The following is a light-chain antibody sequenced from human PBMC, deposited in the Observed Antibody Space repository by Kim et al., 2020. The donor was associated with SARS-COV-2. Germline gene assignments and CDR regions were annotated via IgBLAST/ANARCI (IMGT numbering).Light chain of an antibody. Sequence: DTQMTQSPSTLSASVGDRVTITCRASQSINSWLAWYQQKPGKAPNLLIYKASTLQSGVPSRFRGTGSGTEFTLTISSLQPDDFATYYCQQYNSYSTFGQGTKLEI. CDR2: KAS. V-gene: IGKV1-5*03. J-gene: IGKJ2*01. CDR1: QSINSW. CDR3: QQYNSYST.